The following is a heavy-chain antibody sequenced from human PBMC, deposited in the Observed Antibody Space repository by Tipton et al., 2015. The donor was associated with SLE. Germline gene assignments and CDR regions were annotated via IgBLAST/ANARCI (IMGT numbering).Heavy chain of an antibody. CDR3: AKGRTYFDS. V-gene: IGHV3-23*01. Sequence: SLRLXCPASGFSFSNYAMNWVRQAPGKGLVWVSGISGSGGTTNYADSVKGRFTISRDNSNNTLYLQMNSLRAEDTAVYYCAKGRTYFDSWGQGTLVTVSS. CDR2: ISGSGGTT. J-gene: IGHJ4*02. CDR1: GFSFSNYA.